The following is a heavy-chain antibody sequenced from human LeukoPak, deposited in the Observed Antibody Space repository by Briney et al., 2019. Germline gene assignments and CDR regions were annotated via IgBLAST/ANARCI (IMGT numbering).Heavy chain of an antibody. V-gene: IGHV1-3*01. J-gene: IGHJ4*02. Sequence: ALVKVSCKAPGYTFTSYAMHWVRQAPGQRLEWMGWINADNGNTKYSQKFQGRVTITRDTSASTTYMELSSLRSEDTAVYYCARALLRYFDFDYWGQGTLVTVFS. CDR1: GYTFTSYA. CDR2: INADNGNT. CDR3: ARALLRYFDFDY. D-gene: IGHD3-9*01.